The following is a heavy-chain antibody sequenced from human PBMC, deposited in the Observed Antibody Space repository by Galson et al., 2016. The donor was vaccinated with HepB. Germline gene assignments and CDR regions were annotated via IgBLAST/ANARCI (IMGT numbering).Heavy chain of an antibody. CDR2: ITGSGEAT. J-gene: IGHJ4*02. CDR1: GLSFSTSG. V-gene: IGHV3-23*01. D-gene: IGHD3-16*01. Sequence: SLRLSCAASGLSFSTSGMSWVRQTPGRGPEWVSGITGSGEATHYADSVRGRFTISRDNSKNTLYLYMNSLRAGDTAVYYCGKHGGFDYWGQGALVTVSS. CDR3: GKHGGFDY.